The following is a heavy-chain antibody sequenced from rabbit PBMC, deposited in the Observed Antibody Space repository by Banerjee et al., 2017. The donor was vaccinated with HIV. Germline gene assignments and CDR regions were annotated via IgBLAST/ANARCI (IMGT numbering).Heavy chain of an antibody. J-gene: IGHJ4*01. V-gene: IGHV1S45*01. Sequence: QEQLKESGGGLVQPGGSLKLSCTAFGFSFSSSYWICWVRQAPGKGLELIACIYTGSGSTYYASWAKGRFTISKTSSTTVTLQMTSLTAADTATYFCARRGGGATNAYYPLWGPGTLVTVS. CDR2: IYTGSGST. CDR3: ARRGGGATNAYYPL. CDR1: GFSFSSSYW. D-gene: IGHD6-1*01.